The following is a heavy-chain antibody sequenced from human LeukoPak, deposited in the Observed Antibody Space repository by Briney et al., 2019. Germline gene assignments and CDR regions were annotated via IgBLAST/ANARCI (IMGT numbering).Heavy chain of an antibody. CDR2: ISYDGSNK. J-gene: IGHJ4*02. D-gene: IGHD5-18*01. CDR1: GFTFNNYA. V-gene: IGHV3-30*04. Sequence: GGSLRLSCAASGFTFNNYALSWVRQAPGKGLEWVAVISYDGSNKYYADSVKGRFTISRDNSKNTLYLQMNSLRAEDTAVYYCARDFARRGYSYGYDYWGQGTLVTVSS. CDR3: ARDFARRGYSYGYDY.